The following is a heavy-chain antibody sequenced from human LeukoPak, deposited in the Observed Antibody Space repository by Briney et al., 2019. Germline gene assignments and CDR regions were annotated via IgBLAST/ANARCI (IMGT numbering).Heavy chain of an antibody. CDR2: ISVGNGNT. CDR3: TRERGQGRYDY. J-gene: IGHJ4*02. CDR1: GYTFTIYA. V-gene: IGHV1-3*01. Sequence: GASVTVSFTASGYTFTIYAINWVRQAPGQRLEWMGWISVGNGNTKYSQKLQGRVTITRDTSASTAYMELSSLRSEDTAVYYCTRERGQGRYDYWGQGTLVTVSS.